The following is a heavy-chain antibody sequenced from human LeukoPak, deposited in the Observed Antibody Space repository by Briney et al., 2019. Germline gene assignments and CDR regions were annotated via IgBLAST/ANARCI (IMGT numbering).Heavy chain of an antibody. CDR2: ISSSSSYI. J-gene: IGHJ4*02. V-gene: IGHV3-21*01. Sequence: GGSLRLSCAASGFTFSSYSMNWVRQAPGKGLEWISSISSSSSYIYYADSVKGRFTISRDNAKNSLYLQMNSLRVEDTAVYYCARDSGYSSDDACWGQGTLVTVSS. CDR3: ARDSGYSSDDAC. D-gene: IGHD5-12*01. CDR1: GFTFSSYS.